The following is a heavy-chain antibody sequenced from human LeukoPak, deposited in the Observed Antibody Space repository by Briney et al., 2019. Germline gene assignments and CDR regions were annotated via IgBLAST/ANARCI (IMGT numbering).Heavy chain of an antibody. CDR1: GDSVSSNTAA. J-gene: IGHJ4*02. CDR3: GRVTVTTLEN. D-gene: IGHD4-17*01. CDR2: TYYRSQWYN. Sequence: SQTLSLTCAISGDSVSSNTAAWNWIRQSPSRGLEWLGRTYYRSQWYNDYAVSVKSRITINPDTSKNQFSLQLNSVTPEDTAMYYCGRVTVTTLENWGQGTLVTVSS. V-gene: IGHV6-1*01.